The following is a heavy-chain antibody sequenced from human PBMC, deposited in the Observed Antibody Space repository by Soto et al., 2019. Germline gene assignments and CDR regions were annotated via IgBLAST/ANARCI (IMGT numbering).Heavy chain of an antibody. CDR2: INHSGST. CDR1: GGSFSGYY. J-gene: IGHJ6*02. D-gene: IGHD4-17*01. Sequence: PSETLSLTCAVYGGSFSGYYWSWIRQPPGKGLEWIGEINHSGSTNYNPSLKSRVTISVDTSENQFSLKLSSVTAADTAVYYCARTTVFNYYYGMDVWGQGTTVTVSS. CDR3: ARTTVFNYYYGMDV. V-gene: IGHV4-34*01.